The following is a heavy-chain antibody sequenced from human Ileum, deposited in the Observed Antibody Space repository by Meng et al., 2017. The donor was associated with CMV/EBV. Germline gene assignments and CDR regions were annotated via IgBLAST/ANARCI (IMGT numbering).Heavy chain of an antibody. Sequence: ASVKVSCKASGYTFTGYYMHWVRQAPGQGLEWMGWINPNSGGTNFAQKFQGRVTMTRDTYISTAYMEPSRLRSDDTAVYYCARDSGRVKQDGFDYWGQGTLVTVSS. D-gene: IGHD6-13*01. CDR1: GYTFTGYY. CDR2: INPNSGGT. V-gene: IGHV1-2*02. CDR3: ARDSGRVKQDGFDY. J-gene: IGHJ4*02.